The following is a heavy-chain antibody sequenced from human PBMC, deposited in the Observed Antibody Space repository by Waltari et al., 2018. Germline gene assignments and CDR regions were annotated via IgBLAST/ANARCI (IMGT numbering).Heavy chain of an antibody. CDR2: ISYAGTT. J-gene: IGHJ3*01. D-gene: IGHD5-12*01. Sequence: QLQLQESGPGPVKPSETLSLTCSVSGGSIATPKHHWSWIRQPPGQGLEWIGTISYAGTTYTNPSLRSRLTMSRDTSKNQLSLTLGSTTAADTAVYYCATYIGASVGTAAFDVWGQGTMVTVSS. V-gene: IGHV4-39*01. CDR1: GGSIATPKHH. CDR3: ATYIGASVGTAAFDV.